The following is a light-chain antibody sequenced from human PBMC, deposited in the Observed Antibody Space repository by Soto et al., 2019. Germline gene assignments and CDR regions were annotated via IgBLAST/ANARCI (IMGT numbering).Light chain of an antibody. Sequence: QSALTQPRSVSRSPGQSVTFSCTGTSGDIGAYNYVSWYQFHPGKAPKMIIYDVNKRPSGVPDRFSGSKSGNTASLTISWLQAEDEADYYCCSYAHTSRVFGGGTQLTVL. CDR3: CSYAHTSRV. CDR1: SGDIGAYNY. J-gene: IGLJ3*02. V-gene: IGLV2-11*01. CDR2: DVN.